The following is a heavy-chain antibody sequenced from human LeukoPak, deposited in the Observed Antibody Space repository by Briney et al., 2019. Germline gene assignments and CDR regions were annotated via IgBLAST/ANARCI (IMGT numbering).Heavy chain of an antibody. D-gene: IGHD3-9*01. CDR3: ARILTGYYDH. CDR1: GFTFTSYA. J-gene: IGHJ5*02. CDR2: ISGSGGST. V-gene: IGHV3-23*01. Sequence: GGSVRLSCAASGFTFTSYAMSSVCQTPGKGLEWVSAISGSGGSTYYADSVKGRFTISRDNSKNTLYLQMNSLRAEDTARYYCARILTGYYDHWGQGTLVTVSS.